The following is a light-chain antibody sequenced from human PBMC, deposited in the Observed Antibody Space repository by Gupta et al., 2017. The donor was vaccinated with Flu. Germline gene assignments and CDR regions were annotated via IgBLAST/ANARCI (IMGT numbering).Light chain of an antibody. J-gene: IGKJ1*01. CDR3: HQYAISPQT. CDR2: GAS. CDR1: QSVSSDY. V-gene: IGKV3-20*01. Sequence: ERATLSCRASQSVSSDYLAWYQQKPGQAPRLLIYGASSRATGIPDRFSGRGSGTDFTLTIGRLEPEDFAVYYCHQYAISPQTFGQGTKVEI.